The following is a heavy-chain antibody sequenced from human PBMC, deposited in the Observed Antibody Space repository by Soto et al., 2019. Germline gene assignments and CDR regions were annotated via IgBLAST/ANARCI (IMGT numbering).Heavy chain of an antibody. CDR1: GYTFTSYG. Sequence: QVQLVQSGAEVKKPGASVKVSCKASGYTFTSYGISWVRQAPGQGLEWMGWISAYNGNTNYAQKLQGRVTMTTDTSTSTAYMELRSLRSDDTAVYYCAGGLKLYISSSGDYYYGIDVWGQGTTVTVSS. V-gene: IGHV1-18*04. CDR3: AGGLKLYISSSGDYYYGIDV. CDR2: ISAYNGNT. D-gene: IGHD6-6*01. J-gene: IGHJ6*02.